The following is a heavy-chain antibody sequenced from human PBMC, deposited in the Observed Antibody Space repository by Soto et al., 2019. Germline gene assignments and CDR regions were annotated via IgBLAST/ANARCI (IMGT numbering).Heavy chain of an antibody. CDR2: TTGSDGSR. Sequence: EEQLLESGGGLAQPGGSLRLSCAASGFLFSSYGMGWVRQAPGKGLEWVADTTGSDGSRHYADSVKGRFTISRDNSKNTLYLQMNSLRAEDTAVYYCAKDRPHYYDSSGLDAFDIWGQGTMVTVSS. D-gene: IGHD3-22*01. CDR3: AKDRPHYYDSSGLDAFDI. J-gene: IGHJ3*02. CDR1: GFLFSSYG. V-gene: IGHV3-23*01.